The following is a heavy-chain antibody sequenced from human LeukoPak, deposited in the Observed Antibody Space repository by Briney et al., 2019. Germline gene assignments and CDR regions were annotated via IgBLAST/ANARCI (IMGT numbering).Heavy chain of an antibody. CDR3: TKDLYSYGDYGNDFYGMDV. D-gene: IGHD4-17*01. Sequence: PGRSLKLSCAASGFTFSSYGMHWVRQAPGKGLEWVAVISYDGSNKYCSDSVKGRFTVSRDNSKNTLYLQMNSLRAEDTAVYYCTKDLYSYGDYGNDFYGMDVWGQGTTVTVSS. CDR1: GFTFSSYG. CDR2: ISYDGSNK. V-gene: IGHV3-30*18. J-gene: IGHJ6*02.